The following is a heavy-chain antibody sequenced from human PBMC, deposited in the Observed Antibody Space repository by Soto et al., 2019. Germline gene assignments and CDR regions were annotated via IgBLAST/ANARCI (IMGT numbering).Heavy chain of an antibody. V-gene: IGHV4-59*01. D-gene: IGHD3-10*01. CDR2: AYYSGNV. J-gene: IGHJ5*02. Sequence: SETRSLTCNVSGVSLTGYHWNWIRQPPGKTLEWIGFAYYSGNVLYNPSFKGRASIRVDRSKNQFSLRLTSVTAADTAVYYCARRLNLGSFDHWGQGTLVTVSS. CDR3: ARRLNLGSFDH. CDR1: GVSLTGYH.